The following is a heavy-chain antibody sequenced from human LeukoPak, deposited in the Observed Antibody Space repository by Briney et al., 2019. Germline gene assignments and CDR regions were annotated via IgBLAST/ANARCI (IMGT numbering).Heavy chain of an antibody. CDR3: ARAPKITIFGVVDAFDI. V-gene: IGHV1-69*13. J-gene: IGHJ3*02. CDR2: IIPIFGTA. D-gene: IGHD3-3*01. Sequence: ASVKVSCKASGGTFSSYAISWVRQAPGQGLEWMGGIIPIFGTANYAQKFQGRVTITADESTSTAYMELSSLRSEDTAVYYCARAPKITIFGVVDAFDIWGQGTMVTVSS. CDR1: GGTFSSYA.